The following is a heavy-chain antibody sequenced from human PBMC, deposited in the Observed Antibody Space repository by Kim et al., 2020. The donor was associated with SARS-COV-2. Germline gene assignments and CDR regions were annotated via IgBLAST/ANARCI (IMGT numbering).Heavy chain of an antibody. J-gene: IGHJ6*02. V-gene: IGHV3-74*01. CDR3: ARLGIAVAYYYYGMDV. Sequence: VKGRFTISRDNAKNTLYLQMNSLRAEDTAVYYCARLGIAVAYYYYGMDVWGQGTTVTVSS. D-gene: IGHD6-19*01.